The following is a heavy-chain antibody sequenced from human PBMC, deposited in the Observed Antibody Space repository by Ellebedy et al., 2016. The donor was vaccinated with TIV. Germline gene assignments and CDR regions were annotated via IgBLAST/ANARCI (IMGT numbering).Heavy chain of an antibody. V-gene: IGHV3-7*01. D-gene: IGHD7-27*01. CDR1: GFTFSSYW. CDR3: AREWSGAPAFDI. CDR2: IKQDGSEK. Sequence: GESLKISCAASGFTFSSYWMSWVRQAPGKGLEWVANIKQDGSEKYYVDSVKGRFTISRDNAKNSLYLQMNSLRAEDTAVYYCAREWSGAPAFDIWGQGTMVTVSS. J-gene: IGHJ3*02.